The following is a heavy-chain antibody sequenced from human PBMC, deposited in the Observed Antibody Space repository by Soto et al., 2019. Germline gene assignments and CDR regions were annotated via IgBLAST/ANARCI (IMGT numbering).Heavy chain of an antibody. V-gene: IGHV4-59*02. D-gene: IGHD2-21*01. J-gene: IGHJ3*02. CDR2: IHYTGAS. Sequence: QVQLQESGPGLMKPSETLSLTCTVSGASVSDYYWNWIRQPPGKGLEWIGFIHYTGASSYNPSLKSRVTMSVETSQNQFSLKMTSVTAADTAVYYCARWGEPAVKAFDIWGQGTMVTVSS. CDR1: GASVSDYY. CDR3: ARWGEPAVKAFDI.